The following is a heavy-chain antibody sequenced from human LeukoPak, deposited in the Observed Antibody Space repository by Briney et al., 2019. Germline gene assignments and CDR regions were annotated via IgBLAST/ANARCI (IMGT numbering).Heavy chain of an antibody. CDR3: AREGKGYCSSTSCYRDAFDI. D-gene: IGHD2-2*02. Sequence: GGSLRLSCAASGFTFSSYSMNWVRQAPGKGLEWVSYISSSSSTIYYADSVKGRFTISRDNAKNSLYLQMNSLRAEDTAVYYCAREGKGYCSSTSCYRDAFDIWGQGTMVTVSS. CDR2: ISSSSSTI. J-gene: IGHJ3*02. CDR1: GFTFSSYS. V-gene: IGHV3-48*01.